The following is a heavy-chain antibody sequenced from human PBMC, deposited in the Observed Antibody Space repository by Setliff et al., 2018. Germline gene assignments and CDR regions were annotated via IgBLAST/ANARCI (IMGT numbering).Heavy chain of an antibody. D-gene: IGHD3-22*01. V-gene: IGHV4-30-4*02. CDR2: IYSSGST. Sequence: SETLSLTCTVSGGSISSGDYYWSWIRQPPGKGLEWIGYIYSSGSTYYNPSLKSRVSISVDTSKNQFSLRLSSVTAADTAVYYCARESRYYYDNLGNLGYWGQGTLVTVSS. CDR1: GGSISSGDYY. CDR3: ARESRYYYDNLGNLGY. J-gene: IGHJ4*02.